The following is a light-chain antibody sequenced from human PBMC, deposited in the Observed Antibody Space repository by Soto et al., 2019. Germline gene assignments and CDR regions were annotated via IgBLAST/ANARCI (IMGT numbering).Light chain of an antibody. CDR2: GAS. CDR1: QSVSSGH. V-gene: IGKV3-20*01. Sequence: EIVLTQSPGTLSLSPGERATLSCRASQSVSSGHLAWYQQKPGQAPRLLIFGASSRATGIPDRFSGSGSGTDFALTINRLEPEDFAVYYCQQYGSLPWTFGQGTKVDIK. J-gene: IGKJ1*01. CDR3: QQYGSLPWT.